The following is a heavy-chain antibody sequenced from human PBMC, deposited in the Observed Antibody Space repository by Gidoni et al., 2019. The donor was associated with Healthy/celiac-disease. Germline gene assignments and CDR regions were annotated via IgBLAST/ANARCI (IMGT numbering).Heavy chain of an antibody. V-gene: IGHV4-59*01. CDR2: IYYSGST. D-gene: IGHD6-19*01. CDR3: ARNSDGSDFDY. Sequence: QVQLQESGPGLVKPSETLSLTCTVSGGSISSYYWSWIRQPPGKGLEWIGYIYYSGSTNYNPSLKSRVTISVDTSKNQFSLKLSSVTAADTAVYYCARNSDGSDFDYWGQGTLVTVSS. J-gene: IGHJ4*02. CDR1: GGSISSYY.